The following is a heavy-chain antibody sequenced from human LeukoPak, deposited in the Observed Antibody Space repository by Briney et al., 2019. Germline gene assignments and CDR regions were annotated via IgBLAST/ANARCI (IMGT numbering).Heavy chain of an antibody. Sequence: SSETLSLTCTVSGGSISSGDYYWSWIRQHPGKGLEWIGFIYYSGSTYYNPSLKSRVTISVDTSKNQFSLKLSSVTAADTAVYYCARESAYSSSSPWFDPWGQGTLVTVSS. D-gene: IGHD6-6*01. J-gene: IGHJ5*02. CDR3: ARESAYSSSSPWFDP. V-gene: IGHV4-31*03. CDR2: IYYSGST. CDR1: GGSISSGDYY.